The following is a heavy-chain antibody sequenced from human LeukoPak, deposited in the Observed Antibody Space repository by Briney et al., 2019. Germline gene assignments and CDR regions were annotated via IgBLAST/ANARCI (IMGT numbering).Heavy chain of an antibody. D-gene: IGHD3-22*01. CDR3: ARLGTYYYDSSGYYDY. V-gene: IGHV4-39*01. CDR2: IYYSGST. CDR1: GGFISSSSYY. J-gene: IGHJ4*02. Sequence: SETLSLTCTVCGGFISSSSYYWGRIPQPPGEGLEWIGSIYYSGSTYYNPSLKSRVTISVDTSNNQFYLKLSSVTAADTAVYYCARLGTYYYDSSGYYDYWGQGTLVTVSS.